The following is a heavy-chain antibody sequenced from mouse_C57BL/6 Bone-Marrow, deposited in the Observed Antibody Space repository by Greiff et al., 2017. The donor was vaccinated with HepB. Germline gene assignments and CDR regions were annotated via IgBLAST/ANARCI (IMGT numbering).Heavy chain of an antibody. J-gene: IGHJ3*01. V-gene: IGHV5-6*01. CDR3: ARHGSSSAWFAY. CDR1: GFTFSSYG. CDR2: ISSGGSYT. Sequence: EVQGVESGGDLVKPGGSLKLSCAASGFTFSSYGMSWVRQTPDKRLEWVATISSGGSYTYYPDSVKGRFTIFRDNAKNTLYLQMSSLKSEDTAMYYCARHGSSSAWFAYWGQGTLVTVSA. D-gene: IGHD1-1*01.